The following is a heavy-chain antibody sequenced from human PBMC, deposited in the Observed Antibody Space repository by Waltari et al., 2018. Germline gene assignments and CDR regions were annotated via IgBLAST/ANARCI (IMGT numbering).Heavy chain of an antibody. CDR3: AGLRFNYYYYYHMDV. Sequence: QVQLQQGGAGLLKPSETLSLTCAVSGGSFSNYSWSWIRQSPGKGLEWIGEINHSGSTNVNPSLKSRVTILLDTSRNQFSLKVRSVTAADAAVYYCAGLRFNYYYYYHMDVWGNGTTVTVSS. J-gene: IGHJ6*03. CDR1: GGSFSNYS. D-gene: IGHD3-10*01. CDR2: INHSGST. V-gene: IGHV4-34*01.